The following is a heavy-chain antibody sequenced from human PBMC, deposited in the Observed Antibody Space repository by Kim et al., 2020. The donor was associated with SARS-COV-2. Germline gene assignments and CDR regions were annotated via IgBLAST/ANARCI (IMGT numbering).Heavy chain of an antibody. CDR3: ASSEMGFGELLPYFDY. CDR1: GGSISSYY. V-gene: IGHV4-59*13. J-gene: IGHJ4*02. D-gene: IGHD3-10*01. Sequence: SETLSLTCTVSGGSISSYYWSWIRQPPGKGLELIGYIYYSGSTNYNPSLKSRVTISVDTSKNQFSLKLSSVTAADTAVYYCASSEMGFGELLPYFDYWGQGTLVTVSS. CDR2: IYYSGST.